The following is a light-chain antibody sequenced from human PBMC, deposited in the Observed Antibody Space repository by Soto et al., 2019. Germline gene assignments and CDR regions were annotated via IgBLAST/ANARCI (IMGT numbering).Light chain of an antibody. CDR2: AVS. Sequence: QSALTQPASVSGSPGQSITISCTGTSSDVGGYNYVSWYQHHPGKAPKLLIYAVSNRPSGVSNRFSGSKFGNTASLTISGLQTEDEADYYCTSYTTIKTHLFVGGTKLTVL. V-gene: IGLV2-14*01. J-gene: IGLJ2*01. CDR3: TSYTTIKTHL. CDR1: SSDVGGYNY.